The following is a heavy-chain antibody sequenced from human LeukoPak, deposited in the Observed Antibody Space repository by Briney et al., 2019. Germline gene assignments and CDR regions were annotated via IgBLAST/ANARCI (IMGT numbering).Heavy chain of an antibody. CDR2: INSDGTIT. D-gene: IGHD6-19*01. CDR3: ARDWIAVAGTMGDDAFDI. J-gene: IGHJ3*02. CDR1: GFTFSNYW. V-gene: IGHV3-74*01. Sequence: GGSLRLSCAASGFTFSNYWMHWVRQAPGKGLVWVSRINSDGTITSYADSVKGRFTISRDNAKNTLYLQMNSLRAEDTALYYCARDWIAVAGTMGDDAFDIWGQGTMVTVSS.